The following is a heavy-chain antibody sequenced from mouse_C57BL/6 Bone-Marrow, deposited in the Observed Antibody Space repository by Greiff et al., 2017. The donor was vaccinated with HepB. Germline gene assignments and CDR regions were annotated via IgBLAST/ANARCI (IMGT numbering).Heavy chain of an antibody. D-gene: IGHD2-5*01. CDR3: TRGGYSRAMDY. V-gene: IGHV5-9-1*02. Sequence: EVMLVASGEGLVKPGGSLKLSCAASGFTFSSYAMSWVRQTPEKRLEWVAYISSGGDYIYYADTVKGRFTISRDNARNTLYLQMSSLKSEDTAMYHCTRGGYSRAMDYWGQGTSVTVSS. J-gene: IGHJ4*01. CDR1: GFTFSSYA. CDR2: ISSGGDYI.